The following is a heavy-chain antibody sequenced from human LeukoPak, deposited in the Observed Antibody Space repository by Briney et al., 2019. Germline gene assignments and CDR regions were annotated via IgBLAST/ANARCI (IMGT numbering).Heavy chain of an antibody. CDR1: GGSISSYY. J-gene: IGHJ4*02. D-gene: IGHD3-10*01. V-gene: IGHV4-59*08. CDR3: ARLAAGYYGYDY. CDR2: IYYSGST. Sequence: PSETLPLTCTVSGGSISSYYWSWIRQPPGKGLEWIGYIYYSGSTNYNPSLKSRVTISVDTSKNQFSLKLSSVTAADTAVYYCARLAAGYYGYDYWGQGTLVTVSS.